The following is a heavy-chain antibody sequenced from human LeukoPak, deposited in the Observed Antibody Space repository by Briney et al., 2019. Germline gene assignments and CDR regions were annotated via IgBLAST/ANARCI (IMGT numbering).Heavy chain of an antibody. J-gene: IGHJ4*02. V-gene: IGHV3-23*01. CDR3: AKDRYYDILTGQSLDY. CDR1: GFAFSSYA. Sequence: QTGGSLRLSCAASGFAFSSYAMSWVRQAPGKGLEWVSAISGSGGSTYYADSVKGRFTISRDNSKNTLYLQMNSLRAEDTAVYYCAKDRYYDILTGQSLDYWGQGTLVTVSS. D-gene: IGHD3-9*01. CDR2: ISGSGGST.